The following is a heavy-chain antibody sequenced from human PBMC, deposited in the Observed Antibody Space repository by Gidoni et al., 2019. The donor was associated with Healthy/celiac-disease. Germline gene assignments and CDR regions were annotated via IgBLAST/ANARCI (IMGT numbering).Heavy chain of an antibody. D-gene: IGHD1-7*01. V-gene: IGHV3-21*01. J-gene: IGHJ6*02. CDR2: ISSSSSYI. Sequence: EVQLVESGGGLVKPGGSLRLSCAASGFTFSSYSMNWVRQAPGKGLEWVSSISSSSSYIYYADSVKGRFTISRDNAKNSLYLQMNSLRAEDTAVYYCARWPQVVPAFTGITGTTHYYYGMDVWGQGTTVTVSS. CDR1: GFTFSSYS. CDR3: ARWPQVVPAFTGITGTTHYYYGMDV.